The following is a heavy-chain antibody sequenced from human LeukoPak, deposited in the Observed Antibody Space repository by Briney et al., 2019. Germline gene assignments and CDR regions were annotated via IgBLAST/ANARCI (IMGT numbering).Heavy chain of an antibody. CDR3: ATLYSSSSDLDY. D-gene: IGHD6-6*01. Sequence: SVNVSCAASGGTFSSYAISWVRQAPGQGLEWMGGIIPIFGTANYAQKFQGRVTITADESTSTAYMELSSLRSEDTAVYYCATLYSSSSDLDYWGQGTLVTVSS. CDR2: IIPIFGTA. V-gene: IGHV1-69*01. J-gene: IGHJ4*02. CDR1: GGTFSSYA.